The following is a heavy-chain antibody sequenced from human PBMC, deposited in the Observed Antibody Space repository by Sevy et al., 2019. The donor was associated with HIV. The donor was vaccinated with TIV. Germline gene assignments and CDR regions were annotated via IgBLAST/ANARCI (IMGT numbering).Heavy chain of an antibody. CDR2: IRYDGSDK. J-gene: IGHJ4*02. CDR1: GFTFSNYG. Sequence: GGSLRLSCAASGFTFSNYGMHWVRQVPGKGLEWVTFIRYDGSDKYYAASVKGRFTISRDDSKNTLYLQMDSLRAEDTANYYCAKDLAGPGRRYFDYWGQGTLVTVSS. V-gene: IGHV3-30*02. D-gene: IGHD6-13*01. CDR3: AKDLAGPGRRYFDY.